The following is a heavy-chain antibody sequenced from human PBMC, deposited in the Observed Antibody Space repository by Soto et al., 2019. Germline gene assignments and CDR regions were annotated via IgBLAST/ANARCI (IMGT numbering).Heavy chain of an antibody. CDR2: IYHSGST. J-gene: IGHJ5*02. Sequence: SETLSLTCAVYGGSFSGYYWSWIRQPPGKGLEWIGEIYHSGSTNYNPSLKNRVTISLDKSNNQFSLRLTSMTAADTAVYYCANLPPRIVVVMTDLPTWGQGTLVNVSS. CDR1: GGSFSGYY. D-gene: IGHD2-15*01. CDR3: ANLPPRIVVVMTDLPT. V-gene: IGHV4-34*01.